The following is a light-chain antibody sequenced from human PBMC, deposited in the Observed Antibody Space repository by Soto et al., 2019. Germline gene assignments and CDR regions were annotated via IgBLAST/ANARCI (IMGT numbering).Light chain of an antibody. CDR3: CSYAGSSTFV. CDR2: EGS. V-gene: IGLV2-23*01. Sequence: QSVLTQPASVSGSPGQSITISCTGTSSDVGSYNLVSWYQQHPGKAPKLMIYEGSKRPSGVSNRFSGSKSGNTASLTISWLRAEDEADYYCCSYAGSSTFVFGTGTKVTVL. J-gene: IGLJ1*01. CDR1: SSDVGSYNL.